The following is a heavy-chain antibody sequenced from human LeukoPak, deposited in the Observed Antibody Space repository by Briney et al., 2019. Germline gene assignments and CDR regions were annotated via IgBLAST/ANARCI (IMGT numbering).Heavy chain of an antibody. CDR2: ISAYNGNT. D-gene: IGHD2-8*01. V-gene: IGHV1-18*04. Sequence: ASVKVSCKASGYTFTSYYMHWVRQAPGQGLEWMGWISAYNGNTNYAQKLQGRVTMTTDTSTNTAYVELRSLRSDDTAVYYCARVGSYCTTISCFDYWGQGTLVTVSS. CDR3: ARVGSYCTTISCFDY. J-gene: IGHJ4*02. CDR1: GYTFTSYY.